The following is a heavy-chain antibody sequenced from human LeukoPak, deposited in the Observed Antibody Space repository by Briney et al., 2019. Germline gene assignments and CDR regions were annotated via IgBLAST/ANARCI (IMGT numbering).Heavy chain of an antibody. Sequence: GTLRVSCAASGFTFSSYGMSWVRQAPGKGLEWIGSIYHSGSTYYNPSLKSRVTISVDTSKNQFSLKLSSVTAADTAVYYCAREKGYMVRGKLGYWGQGTLVTVSS. CDR3: AREKGYMVRGKLGY. V-gene: IGHV4-38-2*02. J-gene: IGHJ4*02. CDR2: IYHSGST. D-gene: IGHD3-10*01. CDR1: GFTFSSYG.